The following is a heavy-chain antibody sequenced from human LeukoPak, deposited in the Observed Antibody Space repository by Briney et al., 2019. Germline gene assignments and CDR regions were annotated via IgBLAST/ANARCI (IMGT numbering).Heavy chain of an antibody. V-gene: IGHV3-30*18. D-gene: IGHD5-18*01. CDR1: GYTFSSYG. CDR3: AKDLGDTAMVFDY. CDR2: ISYDGSNK. J-gene: IGHJ4*02. Sequence: QSGGSQRLSCAASGYTFSSYGMHWVRQAPGKGLEWVAVISYDGSNKYYADSVKGRFTISRDNSKNTLYLQMNSLRAEDTAVYYCAKDLGDTAMVFDYWGQGTLVTVSS.